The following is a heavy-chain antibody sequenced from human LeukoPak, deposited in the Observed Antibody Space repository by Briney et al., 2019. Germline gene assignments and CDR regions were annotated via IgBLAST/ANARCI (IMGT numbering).Heavy chain of an antibody. CDR1: GYTFTGYY. V-gene: IGHV1-8*02. D-gene: IGHD2/OR15-2a*01. CDR3: ARGDYFSYYYYYYMDV. J-gene: IGHJ6*03. CDR2: MNPNSGNT. Sequence: GASVKVSCKASGYTFTGYYMHWVRQATGQGLEWMGWMNPNSGNTGYAQKFQGRVTMTRNTSISTAYMELSSLRSEDTAVYYCARGDYFSYYYYYYMDVWGKGTTVTISS.